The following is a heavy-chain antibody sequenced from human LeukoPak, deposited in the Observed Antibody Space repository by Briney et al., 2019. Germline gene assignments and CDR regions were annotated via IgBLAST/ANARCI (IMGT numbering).Heavy chain of an antibody. Sequence: GGSLRLSCTASGFTFSNAWMSWVRQAPGKGLEWVGRIKSKDDGGTTDYAAPVKGRFTISRDDSKNTLYLQTNSLKTEDTAVYYCTTDLGGAFGSGTYDFWGQRTLVTVSA. V-gene: IGHV3-15*01. D-gene: IGHD3-10*01. CDR2: IKSKDDGGTT. CDR3: TTDLGGAFGSGTYDF. CDR1: GFTFSNAW. J-gene: IGHJ4*02.